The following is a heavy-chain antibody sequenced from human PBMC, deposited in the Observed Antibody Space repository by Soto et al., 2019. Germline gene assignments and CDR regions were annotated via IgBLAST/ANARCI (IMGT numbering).Heavy chain of an antibody. V-gene: IGHV1-8*01. CDR2: MNPNSGNT. Sequence: QVQLVQSGAEVKKPGASVKVSCKASGYTFTSYDINWVRQATGQGLEWMGWMNPNSGNTGYAQKFQGRVTMTRNTSISTAYMELSSLRSEDTAVYYCATAAYDFWSGNYYYGMDVWGQGTTVTVSS. CDR3: ATAAYDFWSGNYYYGMDV. J-gene: IGHJ6*02. CDR1: GYTFTSYD. D-gene: IGHD3-3*01.